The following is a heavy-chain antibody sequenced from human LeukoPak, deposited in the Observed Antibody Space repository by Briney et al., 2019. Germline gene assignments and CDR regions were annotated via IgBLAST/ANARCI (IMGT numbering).Heavy chain of an antibody. CDR1: GFTFNSYS. D-gene: IGHD3-9*01. Sequence: GGSLRLSCAASGFTFNSYSMNWVRQAPGKGLGWVSCISSSSSYIYYADSVKGRFTISRDNAKNSLYLQMNSLRAEDTAVYYCARALKTTITSERYFDYWGQGTLVTVSS. J-gene: IGHJ4*02. V-gene: IGHV3-21*01. CDR3: ARALKTTITSERYFDY. CDR2: ISSSSSYI.